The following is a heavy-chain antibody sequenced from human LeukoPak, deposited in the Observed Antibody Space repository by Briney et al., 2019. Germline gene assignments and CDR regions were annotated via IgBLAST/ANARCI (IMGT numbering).Heavy chain of an antibody. CDR1: GYSFTSYW. D-gene: IGHD5-24*01. V-gene: IGHV5-10-1*01. CDR2: IDPSDSYT. J-gene: IGHJ4*02. CDR3: ARLRDGYNQWDY. Sequence: GESLKISCKGSGYSFTSYWISWVRQMPGKGLEWMGRIDPSDSYTNYGPSFQGHVTISADKSISTAYLQWSSLKASDTAMYYCARLRDGYNQWDYWGQGTLVTVSS.